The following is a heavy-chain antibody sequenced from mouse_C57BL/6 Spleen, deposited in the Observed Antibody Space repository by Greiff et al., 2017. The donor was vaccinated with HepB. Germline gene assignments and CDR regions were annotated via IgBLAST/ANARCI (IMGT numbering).Heavy chain of an antibody. Sequence: EVQLVESGGGLVKPGGSLKLSCAASGFTFSDYGMHWVRQAPEKGLEWVAYISSGSSTIYYADTVKGRFTISRDNAKNTLFLQMTSLRSEDRGIYYCASLYGYYFDYWGQGTTLTVSS. CDR1: GFTFSDYG. CDR3: ASLYGYYFDY. V-gene: IGHV5-17*01. CDR2: ISSGSSTI. J-gene: IGHJ2*01. D-gene: IGHD2-10*02.